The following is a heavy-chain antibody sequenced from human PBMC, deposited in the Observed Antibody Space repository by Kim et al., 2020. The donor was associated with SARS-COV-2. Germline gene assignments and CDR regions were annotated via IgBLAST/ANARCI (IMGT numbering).Heavy chain of an antibody. CDR3: ARHLHVTTVTFYWYFVL. Sequence: GGSLRLSCAVSGFTNGNSAMSWVRQVPGKGLEWVSGIFGSGSGTYYADSVKGRAIISRDNSQRTVDLQLNNLRADDTAVYYCARHLHVTTVTFYWYFVLWGRGTLVTVAS. V-gene: IGHV3-23*01. CDR1: GFTNGNSA. CDR2: IFGSGSGT. J-gene: IGHJ2*01. D-gene: IGHD2-21*02.